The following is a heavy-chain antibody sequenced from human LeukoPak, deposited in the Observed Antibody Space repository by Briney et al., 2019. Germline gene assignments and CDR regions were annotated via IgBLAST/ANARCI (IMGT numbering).Heavy chain of an antibody. Sequence: GGSLRLSCAASGFTVSSNYMSWVRQAPGKGLEWVSVIYSGGGTYYADSVKGRFTISRDNSKNTLYLQMNSLRAEDTALYYCAKGGDYGDFTPDYWGQGTLVTVSS. V-gene: IGHV3-53*01. CDR1: GFTVSSNY. D-gene: IGHD4-17*01. CDR3: AKGGDYGDFTPDY. J-gene: IGHJ4*02. CDR2: IYSGGGT.